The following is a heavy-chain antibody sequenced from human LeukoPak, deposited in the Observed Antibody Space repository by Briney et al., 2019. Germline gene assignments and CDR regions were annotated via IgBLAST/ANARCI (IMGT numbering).Heavy chain of an antibody. V-gene: IGHV3-48*03. CDR1: GFTFSSYE. Sequence: GGSLRLSCAASGFTFSSYEMNWVRQAPGKGLEWVSYISSSGSTIYYADSVKGRFTISRDNAKNSLYLQMNSLRAEDTAVYYCAREWLRGGWLVLGTGRSNYMDVWGKGTTVTVSS. CDR2: ISSSGSTI. J-gene: IGHJ6*03. CDR3: AREWLRGGWLVLGTGRSNYMDV. D-gene: IGHD6-19*01.